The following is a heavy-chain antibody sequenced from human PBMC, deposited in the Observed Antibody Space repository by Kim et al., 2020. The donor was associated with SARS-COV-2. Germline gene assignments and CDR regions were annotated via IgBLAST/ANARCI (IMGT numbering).Heavy chain of an antibody. CDR2: INTDGSST. Sequence: GGSLRLSCAASGFTFSKYWMHWVRQAPGKGLVWVSRINTDGSSTSYADSVKGRFTISRDNAKNTLYLQMNSLRAEDTAVYYCVRGGIGFDYWGQGTLVTVSS. D-gene: IGHD1-26*01. J-gene: IGHJ4*02. V-gene: IGHV3-74*01. CDR3: VRGGIGFDY. CDR1: GFTFSKYW.